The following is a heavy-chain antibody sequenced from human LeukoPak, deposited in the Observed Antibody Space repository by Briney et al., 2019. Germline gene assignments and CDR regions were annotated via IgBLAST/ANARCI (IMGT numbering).Heavy chain of an antibody. D-gene: IGHD5-18*01. CDR2: IYTSGST. CDR3: ARGRGYSYGGLFDY. V-gene: IGHV4-4*07. J-gene: IGHJ4*02. Sequence: SETLSLTCTVSGGSISSYYWSWIRQPAGKGLEWIGHIYTSGSTNYNPSLKSRVTISVDTSKNQFSLKLSSVTAADTAVYYCARGRGYSYGGLFDYWGQGTLVTVSS. CDR1: GGSISSYY.